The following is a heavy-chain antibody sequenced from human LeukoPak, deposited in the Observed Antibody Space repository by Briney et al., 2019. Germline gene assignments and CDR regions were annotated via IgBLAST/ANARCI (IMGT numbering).Heavy chain of an antibody. CDR1: GGSISSYY. V-gene: IGHV4-59*08. Sequence: SETLSLTCTVSGGSISSYYWSWIRQPPGKGLEWIGYIYYSGTTNYNPSLKSRVTISVDTSKNQFSLKLNSVTAADTAVYYCARSVRGILYYFDYWGQGTLVTVSS. J-gene: IGHJ4*02. CDR2: IYYSGTT. CDR3: ARSVRGILYYFDY. D-gene: IGHD2/OR15-2a*01.